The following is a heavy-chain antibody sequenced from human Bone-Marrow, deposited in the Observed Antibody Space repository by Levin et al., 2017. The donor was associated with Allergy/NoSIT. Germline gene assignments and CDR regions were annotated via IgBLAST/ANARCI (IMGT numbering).Heavy chain of an antibody. V-gene: IGHV4-39*01. CDR1: GGSISSSSYY. CDR2: IYYSGST. D-gene: IGHD4-17*01. J-gene: IGHJ6*03. Sequence: SETLSLTCTVSGGSISSSSYYWGWIRQPPGKGLEWIGSIYYSGSTYYNPSLKSRVTISVDTSKNQFSLKLSSVTAADTAVYYCAIHVHDYGDYYYYYMDVWGKGTTVTVSS. CDR3: AIHVHDYGDYYYYYMDV.